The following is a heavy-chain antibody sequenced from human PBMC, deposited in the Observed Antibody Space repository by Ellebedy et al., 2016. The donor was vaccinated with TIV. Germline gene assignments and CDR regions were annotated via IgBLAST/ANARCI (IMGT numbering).Heavy chain of an antibody. V-gene: IGHV4-39*01. CDR3: ARGTLTGYYFRY. CDR2: IYYSGST. D-gene: IGHD3-9*01. J-gene: IGHJ4*02. CDR1: GGSISSSSYY. Sequence: SETLSLXXTVSGGSISSSSYYWGWIRQPPGKGLEWIGSIYYSGSTYYNPSLKSRVTISVDTSKNQFSLKLSSVTAADTAVYYCARGTLTGYYFRYWGQGTLVTVSS.